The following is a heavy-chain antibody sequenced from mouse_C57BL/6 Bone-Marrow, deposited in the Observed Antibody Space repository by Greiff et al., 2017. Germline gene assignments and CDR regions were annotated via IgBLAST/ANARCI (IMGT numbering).Heavy chain of an antibody. CDR2: IDPSDSYT. V-gene: IGHV1-69*01. D-gene: IGHD4-1*01. CDR3: ARGNWDWVDY. J-gene: IGHJ4*01. CDR1: GYTFTSYW. Sequence: QVHVKQPGAELVMPGASVKLSCKASGYTFTSYWMHWVKQRPGQGLEWIGEIDPSDSYTNYNQKFKGKSTLTVDKSSSTAYMQLSSLTSEDSAVYYCARGNWDWVDYWGQGTSVTVSS.